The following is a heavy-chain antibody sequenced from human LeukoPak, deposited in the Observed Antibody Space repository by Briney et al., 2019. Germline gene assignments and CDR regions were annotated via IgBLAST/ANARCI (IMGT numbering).Heavy chain of an antibody. CDR2: IYSGGST. Sequence: PGGSLRLSCAASGFTVSSNYMSWVRQAPGKGLEWVSVIYSGGSTYYADSVKGRFTISRDNSKNTLYLQMNSLRAEDTAVYYCAREEIVVVPAAIGGAFDIWGQGTMVTVSS. CDR1: GFTVSSNY. V-gene: IGHV3-53*01. J-gene: IGHJ3*02. CDR3: AREEIVVVPAAIGGAFDI. D-gene: IGHD2-2*02.